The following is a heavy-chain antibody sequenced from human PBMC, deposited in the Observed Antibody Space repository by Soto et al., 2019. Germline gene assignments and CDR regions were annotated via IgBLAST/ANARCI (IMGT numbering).Heavy chain of an antibody. J-gene: IGHJ4*02. Sequence: ASVKVSCKASGYTFTGYGISWVRQAPGQGLEWMGWISAYNGSTKYAQKLQGRVTMTTDTSTSTAYMELSSLRSEDTAVYYCATAIGYCISTSCYREVYFDFWGQGTLVTVSS. V-gene: IGHV1-18*01. CDR1: GYTFTGYG. CDR2: ISAYNGST. CDR3: ATAIGYCISTSCYREVYFDF. D-gene: IGHD2-2*02.